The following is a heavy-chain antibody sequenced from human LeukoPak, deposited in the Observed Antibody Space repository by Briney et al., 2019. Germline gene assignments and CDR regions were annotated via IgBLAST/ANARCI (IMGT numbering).Heavy chain of an antibody. CDR2: ISGSGGST. CDR3: AKTPYGGTVGYFDY. CDR1: GFTFSSYA. D-gene: IGHD4/OR15-4a*01. J-gene: IGHJ4*02. Sequence: PGGSLRLSCAASGFTFSSYAMSWVRQAPGKGLEWVSAISGSGGSTYYADSVKGRFTISGDNSKNTLYLQMNSLRAEDTAVYYCAKTPYGGTVGYFDYWGQGTLVTVSS. V-gene: IGHV3-23*01.